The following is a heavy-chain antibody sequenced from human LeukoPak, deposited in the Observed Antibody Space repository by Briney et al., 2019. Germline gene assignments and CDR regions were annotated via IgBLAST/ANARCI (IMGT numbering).Heavy chain of an antibody. J-gene: IGHJ6*03. CDR3: AKPLYCSGGSCPYYYMDV. D-gene: IGHD2-15*01. V-gene: IGHV3-23*01. Sequence: GGSLRLSCAASGFTFSSYAMSWVRQAPGKGLEWVSAISGSGGSTYYADSVKGRFTISRDNSKNTLYLQMNSLRAEDTAVYYCAKPLYCSGGSCPYYYMDVWGKGTTVTVSS. CDR1: GFTFSSYA. CDR2: ISGSGGST.